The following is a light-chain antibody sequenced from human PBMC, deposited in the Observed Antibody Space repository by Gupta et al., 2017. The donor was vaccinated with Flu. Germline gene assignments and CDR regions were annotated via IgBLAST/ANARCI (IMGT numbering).Light chain of an antibody. Sequence: EIVMTQCPATLSVSPGERATLSCRASQSVSSNLAWYQQKPGQAPRLLIYGASTRATGIPARFSGSGSGTEFTLTISSRQSEDFAVYYCQQYNNWPPLTFGGGTKVEIK. CDR3: QQYNNWPPLT. CDR1: QSVSSN. CDR2: GAS. V-gene: IGKV3-15*01. J-gene: IGKJ4*01.